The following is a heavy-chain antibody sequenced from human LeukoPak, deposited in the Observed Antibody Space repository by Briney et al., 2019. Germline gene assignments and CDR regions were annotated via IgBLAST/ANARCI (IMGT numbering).Heavy chain of an antibody. CDR3: ARAGGMDDH. V-gene: IGHV4-30-4*01. CDR1: GGSISSGDYF. J-gene: IGHJ4*02. D-gene: IGHD1-14*01. Sequence: SETLSLTCTVSGGSISSGDYFWSWIRQPPGKGLEWIGYIYYSGSTYYNPSLKSRVTISVDTSKSQFSLKLSSVTAADTAVYYCARAGGMDDHWGQGTLVTVSS. CDR2: IYYSGST.